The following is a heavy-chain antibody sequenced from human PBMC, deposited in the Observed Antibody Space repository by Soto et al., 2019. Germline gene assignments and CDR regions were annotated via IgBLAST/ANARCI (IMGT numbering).Heavy chain of an antibody. CDR3: AREGYCSSGSCALYSHDYFGMDV. V-gene: IGHV1-18*01. Sequence: QVQLVQSGVEMKKPGASVKVSCKASGYTFSRYGISWVRQAPGQGLEWMGWISTYNSNTNYAQKFKGRVTMTTVTYTDTAYLEVRSLTSDDTAVYYCAREGYCSSGSCALYSHDYFGMDVWGQGTTVTVSS. CDR1: GYTFSRYG. CDR2: ISTYNSNT. J-gene: IGHJ6*02. D-gene: IGHD2-15*01.